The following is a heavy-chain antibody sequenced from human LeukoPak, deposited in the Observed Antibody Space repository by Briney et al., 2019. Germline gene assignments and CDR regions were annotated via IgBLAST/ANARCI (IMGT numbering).Heavy chain of an antibody. J-gene: IGHJ4*02. Sequence: GGSLRLSCAASGFTFSRYGMHWVRQAPGQGLEWVAFIRYDGSDKFYADSVKGRFTISRDNSKITLYLHMNSLRAEDTAVYYCAAMTSVTTGDYWGQGTLVTVPS. V-gene: IGHV3-30*02. CDR2: IRYDGSDK. D-gene: IGHD4-11*01. CDR1: GFTFSRYG. CDR3: AAMTSVTTGDY.